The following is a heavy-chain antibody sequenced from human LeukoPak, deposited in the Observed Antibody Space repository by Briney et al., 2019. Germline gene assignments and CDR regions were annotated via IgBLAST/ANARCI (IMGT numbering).Heavy chain of an antibody. D-gene: IGHD6-13*01. J-gene: IGHJ6*03. CDR2: MNPNSGNT. CDR1: GYTFTGYY. CDR3: ARGHESYSSSWWGGWYYMDV. V-gene: IGHV1-8*02. Sequence: ASVKVSCKVSGYTFTGYYMHWVRQATGQGLEWMGWMNPNSGNTGYAQKFQGRVTMTRNTSISTAYMELSSLRSEDTAVYYCARGHESYSSSWWGGWYYMDVWGKGTTVTVSS.